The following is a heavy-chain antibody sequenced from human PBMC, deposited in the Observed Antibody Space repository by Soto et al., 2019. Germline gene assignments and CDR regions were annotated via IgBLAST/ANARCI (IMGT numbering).Heavy chain of an antibody. CDR2: INHSGST. V-gene: IGHV4-34*01. CDR1: GGSFSGYY. Sequence: SETLSLTCAVYGGSFSGYYWSWIRQPPGKGLEWIGEINHSGSTNYNPSLKSRVTISVDTSKNQFSLKLSSVTAADTAVYYCARGRGYSHGYYYYYYGMDVWGQGTTVTVSS. J-gene: IGHJ6*02. CDR3: ARGRGYSHGYYYYYYGMDV. D-gene: IGHD5-18*01.